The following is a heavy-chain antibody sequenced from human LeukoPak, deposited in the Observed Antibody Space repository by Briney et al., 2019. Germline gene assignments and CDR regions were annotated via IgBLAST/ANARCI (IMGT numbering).Heavy chain of an antibody. Sequence: SETLSLTCSVSGGSISSGTYYWSWIRQPAGKGLEWVGRIYPSGRTDYDPSLKSRVTISVDTSKNQFSLKVTSVTAADTAVYYCARGDTRTQLERRGFDYWGPGTLVTVSS. J-gene: IGHJ4*02. V-gene: IGHV4-61*02. CDR3: ARGDTRTQLERRGFDY. CDR1: GGSISSGTYY. CDR2: IYPSGRT. D-gene: IGHD1-1*01.